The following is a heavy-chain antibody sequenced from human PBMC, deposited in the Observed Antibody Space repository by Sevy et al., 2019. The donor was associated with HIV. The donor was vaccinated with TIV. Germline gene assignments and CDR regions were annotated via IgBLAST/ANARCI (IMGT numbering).Heavy chain of an antibody. J-gene: IGHJ2*01. Sequence: GGSLRLSCAASGFTFNDYYMSWIRQSPGKGLEWLSYISDRGPTIYYADSVKGRFTISRDNAKSLMYLQMNSLKAEDTAIYYCAREGDLRYFDFWGRGTLVTVSS. V-gene: IGHV3-11*01. D-gene: IGHD3-10*01. CDR2: ISDRGPTI. CDR1: GFTFNDYY. CDR3: AREGDLRYFDF.